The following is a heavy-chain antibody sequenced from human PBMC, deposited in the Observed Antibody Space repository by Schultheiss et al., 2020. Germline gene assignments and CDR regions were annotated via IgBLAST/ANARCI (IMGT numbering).Heavy chain of an antibody. CDR1: GGSVSSGSYY. V-gene: IGHV4-61*01. CDR2: IYYSGST. Sequence: SETLSLTCTVSGGSVSSGSYYWSWIRQPPGKGLEWIGYIYYSGSTNYNPSLKSRVTISVDTSKNQFSLKLSSVTAADTAVYYCARQSGYPLTYDYNYGLDVWGQGTMVTGSS. CDR3: ARQSGYPLTYDYNYGLDV. D-gene: IGHD3-3*01. J-gene: IGHJ6*02.